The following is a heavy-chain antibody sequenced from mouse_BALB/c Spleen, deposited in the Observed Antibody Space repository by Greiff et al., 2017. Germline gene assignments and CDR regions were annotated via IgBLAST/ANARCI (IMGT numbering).Heavy chain of an antibody. Sequence: VQLQQSGAELVKPGASVKLSCTASGFNIKDTYMHWVKQRPEQGLEWIGRIDPANGNTKYDPKFQGKATITADTSSNTAHLQLSSLTSEDTAVYYCARGGNYYAMDYWGQGTSVTVSS. J-gene: IGHJ4*01. CDR2: IDPANGNT. V-gene: IGHV14-3*02. CDR3: ARGGNYYAMDY. CDR1: GFNIKDTY. D-gene: IGHD2-1*01.